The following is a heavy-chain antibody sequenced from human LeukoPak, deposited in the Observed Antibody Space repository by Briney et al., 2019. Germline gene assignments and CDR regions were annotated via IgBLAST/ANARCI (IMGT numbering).Heavy chain of an antibody. Sequence: GGSLRLSCAASAFTFSSYNMIGVRQAPGKGLEWVSSISGSSRYIYYADSMKGRFTISRDNAKNSVYLQMNSLRAEDTAVYYCARGRGELLTFDYWGQGTLVTVSS. CDR1: AFTFSSYN. CDR3: ARGRGELLTFDY. D-gene: IGHD1-26*01. CDR2: ISGSSRYI. V-gene: IGHV3-21*01. J-gene: IGHJ4*02.